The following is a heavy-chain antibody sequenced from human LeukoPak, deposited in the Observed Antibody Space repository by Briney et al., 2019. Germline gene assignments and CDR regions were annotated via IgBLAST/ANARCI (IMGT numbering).Heavy chain of an antibody. Sequence: GGSLRLSCAASRFTFSNAWMSWVRQAPGKGLEWVSSISSSSIYIYYSDSVKGRFTISRDNGKNSLYLQLNSLRAEDMAVYYCATDRGFASFDYWGQGTLVTVSS. V-gene: IGHV3-21*01. CDR1: RFTFSNAW. J-gene: IGHJ4*02. D-gene: IGHD3-3*01. CDR3: ATDRGFASFDY. CDR2: ISSSSIYI.